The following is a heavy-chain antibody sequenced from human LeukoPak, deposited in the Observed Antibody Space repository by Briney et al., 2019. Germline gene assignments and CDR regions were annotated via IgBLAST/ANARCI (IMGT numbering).Heavy chain of an antibody. CDR3: SRVAQSGPTGWFDP. CDR1: GFNLNSYM. D-gene: IGHD1-1*01. V-gene: IGHV3-21*01. J-gene: IGHJ5*02. CDR2: ISGTGSYI. Sequence: GGSQRLSCAASGFNLNSYMLNWVRQAPGKGLEWASSISGTGSYIYHADSVKGRFTISRDNPGNVVYLQMDSLRAEDTAVYYCSRVAQSGPTGWFDPWGQGTLVTVSS.